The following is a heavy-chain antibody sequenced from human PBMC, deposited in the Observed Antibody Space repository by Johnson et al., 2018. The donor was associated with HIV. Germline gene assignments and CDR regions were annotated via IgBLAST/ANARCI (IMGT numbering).Heavy chain of an antibody. J-gene: IGHJ3*02. CDR3: AKDPSFEYSNSHPRIAFYI. Sequence: VQLVESGGSAVRPGGSLRLSCTASGFTFDDYGMSWVRQPPGKGLEWVSGISWNSGSIGYADSVKGRFTISSDNAKNSLYLQMNSLRAEDTALYYCAKDPSFEYSNSHPRIAFYIWGQGTMVTVSS. V-gene: IGHV3-20*04. CDR2: ISWNSGSI. D-gene: IGHD6-6*01. CDR1: GFTFDDYG.